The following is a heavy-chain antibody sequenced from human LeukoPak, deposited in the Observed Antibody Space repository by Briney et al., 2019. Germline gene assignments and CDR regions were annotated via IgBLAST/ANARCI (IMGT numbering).Heavy chain of an antibody. Sequence: PGGSLRLSCAASGFTFSSYAMHWVRQAPGKGLEWVAVIWYDGSNKYYADSVKGRFTISRDNSKNTLYLQMNSLRAEDTAVYYCASLVVTTGKGYAFDIWGQGTMVTVSS. CDR3: ASLVVTTGKGYAFDI. CDR2: IWYDGSNK. V-gene: IGHV3-33*08. J-gene: IGHJ3*02. D-gene: IGHD3-22*01. CDR1: GFTFSSYA.